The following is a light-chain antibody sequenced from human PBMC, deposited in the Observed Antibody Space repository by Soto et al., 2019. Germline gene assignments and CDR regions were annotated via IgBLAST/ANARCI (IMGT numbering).Light chain of an antibody. J-gene: IGLJ2*01. Sequence: QSVLTQSSSASASLGSSVKLTCTLSSGHSSYIIAWHQQQPGKAPRYLMKLEGSGSYNKGSGVPDRFSGSSSGADRYLTISHLQAEDEADYYCETWDSNTLVVFGGGTKLTVL. CDR1: SGHSSYI. CDR2: LEGSGSY. V-gene: IGLV4-60*03. CDR3: ETWDSNTLVV.